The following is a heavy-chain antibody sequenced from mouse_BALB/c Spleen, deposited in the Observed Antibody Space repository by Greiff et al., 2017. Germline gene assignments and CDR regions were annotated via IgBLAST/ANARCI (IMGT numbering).Heavy chain of an antibody. V-gene: IGHV5-6-5*01. CDR1: GFTFSSYA. CDR3: ARLYDYIDY. D-gene: IGHD2-3*01. J-gene: IGHJ2*01. Sequence: EVQLVESGGGLVKPGGSLKLSCAASGFTFSSYAMSWVRQTPEKRLEWVASISSGGSTYYPDSVKGRFTISRDNARNILYLQMSSLRSEDTAMYYCARLYDYIDYWGQGTTLTVSS. CDR2: ISSGGST.